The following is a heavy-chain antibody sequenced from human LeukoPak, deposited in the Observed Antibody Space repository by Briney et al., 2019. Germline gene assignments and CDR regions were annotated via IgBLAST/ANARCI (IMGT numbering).Heavy chain of an antibody. CDR2: IYYSGST. CDR3: ARTYSSSFSLYNWFDP. Sequence: SETLSLTCTVSGGSISSSSYYWGWIRQPPGKGLEWIGSIYYSGSTYYNPSLKSRVTISVDTSKNQFSLKLSSVTAADTAVYYCARTYSSSFSLYNWFDPWGQGTLVTVSS. J-gene: IGHJ5*02. CDR1: GGSISSSSYY. V-gene: IGHV4-39*01. D-gene: IGHD6-13*01.